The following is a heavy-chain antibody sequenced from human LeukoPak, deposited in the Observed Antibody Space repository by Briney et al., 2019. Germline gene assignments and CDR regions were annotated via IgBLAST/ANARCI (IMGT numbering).Heavy chain of an antibody. CDR2: IHTSGGT. CDR3: ARGTADFWTPLEY. D-gene: IGHD3-3*01. J-gene: IGHJ4*02. V-gene: IGHV4-4*07. CDR1: GDSISGYY. Sequence: SETLSLTCTVSGDSISGYYWSWIRQSAGKGLEWIGRIHTSGGTNYNPSLKSRVTMSVDTSKNQLSLKLNSVAAADTAVYYCARGTADFWTPLEYWGQGTLVTVSS.